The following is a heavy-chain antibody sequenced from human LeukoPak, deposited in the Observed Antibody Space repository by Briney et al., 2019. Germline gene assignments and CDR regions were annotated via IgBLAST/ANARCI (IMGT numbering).Heavy chain of an antibody. V-gene: IGHV4-34*01. CDR2: INQSGST. Sequence: PSETLSLTCAVYGGSFSDYYWSWIRQPPRKGLEWIGEINQSGSTYYNPSLKSRVTISLDTSKNQFSLKLRSVTAADTAVYYCARDFYGDHPLSYYYYMDVWGKGTTVTVSS. CDR3: ARDFYGDHPLSYYYYMDV. D-gene: IGHD4-17*01. J-gene: IGHJ6*03. CDR1: GGSFSDYY.